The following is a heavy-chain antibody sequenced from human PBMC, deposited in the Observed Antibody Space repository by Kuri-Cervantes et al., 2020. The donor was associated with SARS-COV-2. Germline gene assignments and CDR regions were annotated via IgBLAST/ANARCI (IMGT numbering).Heavy chain of an antibody. CDR1: GFTFSSYS. D-gene: IGHD4-11*01. CDR3: AREPITVTTNDYYYYGMDV. Sequence: LSLTCAASGFTFSSYSMNWVRQAPGKGLEWVSYISSSSSTIYYADSVKGRFTISRENAKNSLDLQMNSLRAEDTAVYYCAREPITVTTNDYYYYGMDVWGQGTTVTVSS. V-gene: IGHV3-48*01. CDR2: ISSSSSTI. J-gene: IGHJ6*02.